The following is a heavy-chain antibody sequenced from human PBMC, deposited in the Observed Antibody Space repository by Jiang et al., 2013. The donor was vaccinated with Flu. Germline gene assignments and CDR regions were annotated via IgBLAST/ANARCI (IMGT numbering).Heavy chain of an antibody. CDR1: FTFSDYY. CDR3: ARYCSSTSCYFDY. CDR2: LRSSSSYT. J-gene: IGHJ4*02. D-gene: IGHD2-2*01. V-gene: IGHV3-11*03. Sequence: FTFSDYYMSWIRPGSREGAGVGFIHLRSSSSYTNYADSVKGRFTISRDNAKNSLYLQMNSLRAEDTAVYYCARYCSSTSCYFDYWGQGTLVTVSS.